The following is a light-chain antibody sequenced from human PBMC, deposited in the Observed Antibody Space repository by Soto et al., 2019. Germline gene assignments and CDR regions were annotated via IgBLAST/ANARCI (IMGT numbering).Light chain of an antibody. Sequence: QSVLTQPASVSGSPGQSIAISCTGTSSDVGAYDYVSWYQQHPGKAPKLMIYDVSNRPSGVSNRFSSSKSGNTASLTISGLQAEDEADYYCSSYTSSSTPLYVFGTGTRSPS. CDR2: DVS. CDR3: SSYTSSSTPLYV. V-gene: IGLV2-14*01. J-gene: IGLJ1*01. CDR1: SSDVGAYDY.